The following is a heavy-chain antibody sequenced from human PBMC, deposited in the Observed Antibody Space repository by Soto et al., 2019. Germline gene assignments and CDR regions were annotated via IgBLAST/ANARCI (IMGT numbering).Heavy chain of an antibody. CDR3: AKDQSDYDSSGYYGPDY. D-gene: IGHD3-22*01. CDR2: ISYDGSNK. J-gene: IGHJ4*02. V-gene: IGHV3-30*18. Sequence: GGSLRLSCAASGFTFSSYGMHWVRQAPGKGLEWVAFISYDGSNKYYADSVKGRFTISRDNSKNTLYLQMNSLRAEDTAVYYCAKDQSDYDSSGYYGPDYGGQRTLVTASX. CDR1: GFTFSSYG.